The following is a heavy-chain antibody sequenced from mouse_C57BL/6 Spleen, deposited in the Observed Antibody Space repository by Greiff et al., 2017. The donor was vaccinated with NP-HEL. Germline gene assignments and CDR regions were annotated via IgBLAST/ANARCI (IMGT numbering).Heavy chain of an antibody. CDR1: GFNIKDDY. V-gene: IGHV14-4*01. Sequence: EVQLQQSGAELVRPGASVKLSCTASGFNIKDDYMHWVKQRPEQGLEWIGWIDPENGDTEYASKFQGKATITADTSSNTAYLQLSSLTSEDTAVYYGTTGGSSYYYAMDYWGQGTSVTVSS. CDR2: IDPENGDT. CDR3: TTGGSSYYYAMDY. J-gene: IGHJ4*01. D-gene: IGHD1-1*01.